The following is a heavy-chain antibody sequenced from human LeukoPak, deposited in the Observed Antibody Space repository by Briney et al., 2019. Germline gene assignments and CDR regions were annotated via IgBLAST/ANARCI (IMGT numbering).Heavy chain of an antibody. CDR3: ARAAGGFDL. CDR1: GITFNNYE. CDR2: ISSDEGST. J-gene: IGHJ5*02. V-gene: IGHV3-30*03. Sequence: GGSLRLSCAASGITFNNYEMHWIRQAPGKGLEWVAFISSDEGSTFYPDSVKGRFTISRDNSKNTLFLQMNSLRAEDTAVYYCARAAGGFDLWGQGTLVTVSS.